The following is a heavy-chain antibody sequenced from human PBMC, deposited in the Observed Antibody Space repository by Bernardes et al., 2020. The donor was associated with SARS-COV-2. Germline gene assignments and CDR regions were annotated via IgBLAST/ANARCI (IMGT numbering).Heavy chain of an antibody. V-gene: IGHV3-21*01. Sequence: GVLRLSCVASGFNLSTYSMNWVRQAPGKGLEWVSSISYKSDYIYYADSVRGRFTISRDNAKNSLFLQMNSPRAEDTAVYYCVGDLLGYRHVWATNFVFWGQRPLVTVPS. CDR3: VGDLLGYRHVWATNFVF. CDR1: GFNLSTYS. CDR2: ISYKSDYI. D-gene: IGHD3-16*01. J-gene: IGHJ4*02.